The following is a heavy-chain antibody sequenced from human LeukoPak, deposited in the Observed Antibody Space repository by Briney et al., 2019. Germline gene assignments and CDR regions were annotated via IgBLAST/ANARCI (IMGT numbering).Heavy chain of an antibody. J-gene: IGHJ4*02. CDR2: INHSGST. D-gene: IGHD3-10*01. Sequence: SEILSLTCAVYGGSFSGYYWSWIRQPPGKGLEWIGEINHSGSTNYNPSLKSRVTISVDTSKNQFSLKLSSVTAADTAVYYWARSRALLWFGELLRRAYFDYWGQGTLVTVSS. CDR3: ARSRALLWFGELLRRAYFDY. CDR1: GGSFSGYY. V-gene: IGHV4-34*01.